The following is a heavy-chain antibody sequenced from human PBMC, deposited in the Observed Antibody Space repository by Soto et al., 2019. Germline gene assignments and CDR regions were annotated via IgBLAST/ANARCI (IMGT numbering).Heavy chain of an antibody. V-gene: IGHV1-8*01. D-gene: IGHD3-3*02. J-gene: IGHJ4*02. CDR1: GDIFTNFD. Sequence: QVQLVQPGAEVRKPGASVKVSCKASGDIFTNFDFNWVRQATGKGLEWIGWMRANSGDTGHDQKFQGRVRMTRDTSMSTAYMELTSLRAEDTAVYYCARYIYGQGFQARGQGTLVFVSS. CDR2: MRANSGDT. CDR3: ARYIYGQGFQA.